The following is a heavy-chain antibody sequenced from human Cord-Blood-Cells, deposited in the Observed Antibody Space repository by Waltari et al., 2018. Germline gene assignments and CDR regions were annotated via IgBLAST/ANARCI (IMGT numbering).Heavy chain of an antibody. D-gene: IGHD2-2*01. CDR2: ISSSSSTI. CDR1: GVTFISDS. CDR3: ARALYQQDAFDI. V-gene: IGHV3-48*01. J-gene: IGHJ3*02. Sequence: EVQLVESGGGLVQPGGSLRLPCAASGVTFISDSMNWVRQAPGKGLEWVSYISSSSSTIYYADSVKGRFTISRDNAKNSLYLQMNSLRAEDTAVYYCARALYQQDAFDIWGQGTMVTVSS.